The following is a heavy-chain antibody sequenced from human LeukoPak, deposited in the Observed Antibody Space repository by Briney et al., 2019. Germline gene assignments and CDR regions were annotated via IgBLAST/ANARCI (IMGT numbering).Heavy chain of an antibody. D-gene: IGHD6-19*01. Sequence: GGSLRLSCAASGFTFSGYGMHWVRQAPGKGLEWVAVIWYDGSNKYYADSVKGRFTISRDNSKNTLYLQMNSLRAEDTAVYYCAKRTGYSSGWYYFDYWGQGTLVTVSS. CDR3: AKRTGYSSGWYYFDY. CDR2: IWYDGSNK. V-gene: IGHV3-33*06. CDR1: GFTFSGYG. J-gene: IGHJ4*02.